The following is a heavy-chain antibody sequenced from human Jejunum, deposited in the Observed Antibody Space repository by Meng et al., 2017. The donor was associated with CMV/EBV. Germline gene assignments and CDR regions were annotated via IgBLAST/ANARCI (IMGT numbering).Heavy chain of an antibody. CDR3: ARDLYCGGNCYSAVDY. CDR2: MNPNSGMT. J-gene: IGHJ4*02. V-gene: IGHV1-8*01. CDR1: YTFTSHD. Sequence: YTFTSHDINWVRQATGQGLEWMGWMNPNSGMTGYAQKFQGRITMTRNTSISTAYMELSNLRSEDTAVYYCARDLYCGGNCYSAVDYWGQGTLVTVSS. D-gene: IGHD2-21*01.